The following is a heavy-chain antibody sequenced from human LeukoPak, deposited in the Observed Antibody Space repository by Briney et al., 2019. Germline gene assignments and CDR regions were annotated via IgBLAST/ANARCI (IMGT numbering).Heavy chain of an antibody. CDR3: ARGLLYFDWLGDAFDI. V-gene: IGHV4-59*01. J-gene: IGHJ3*02. D-gene: IGHD3-9*01. CDR1: GGSISSYY. Sequence: PSETLSLTCTVSGGSISSYYWSWIRQPPGKGLEWIGYIYYSGSTNYNPSLKSRVTISVDTSKNQFSLKLSSVTAADTAVYYCARGLLYFDWLGDAFDIWGQGTMVTVSS. CDR2: IYYSGST.